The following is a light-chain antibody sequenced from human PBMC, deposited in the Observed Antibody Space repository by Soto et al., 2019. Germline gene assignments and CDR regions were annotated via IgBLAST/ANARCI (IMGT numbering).Light chain of an antibody. CDR1: SSDVGGYNY. J-gene: IGLJ1*01. CDR2: EVN. Sequence: QSLLTQPPSASGSPGQSVTISCPGTSSDVGGYNYVSWFQQHPGKAPKLMIYEVNKRPSGVPDRFSGSKSGNTASLTVSGLQAEDEADYYCSSYAGSNKVFGTGTKVTVL. CDR3: SSYAGSNKV. V-gene: IGLV2-8*01.